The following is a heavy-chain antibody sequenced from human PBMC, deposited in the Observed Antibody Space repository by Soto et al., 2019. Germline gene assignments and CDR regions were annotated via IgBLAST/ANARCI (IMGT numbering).Heavy chain of an antibody. CDR1: GGTFSSYA. CDR3: ARLARVATNFDY. V-gene: IGHV1-69*13. J-gene: IGHJ4*02. CDR2: IIPIFGTA. D-gene: IGHD5-12*01. Sequence: SVKVSCKASGGTFSSYAISWVRQAPGQGLEWMGGIIPIFGTANYAQKFQGRVTITADESTSTAYMELSSLRSEDTAVYYCARLARVATNFDYWGQGTLVTVSS.